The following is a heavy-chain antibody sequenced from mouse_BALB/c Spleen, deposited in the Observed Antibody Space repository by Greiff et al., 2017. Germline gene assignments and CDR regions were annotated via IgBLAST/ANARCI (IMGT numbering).Heavy chain of an antibody. CDR1: GFSLTSYG. CDR3: AREGLGSPPWFAY. D-gene: IGHD3-3*01. CDR2: IWSGGST. V-gene: IGHV2-2*02. J-gene: IGHJ3*01. Sequence: VQLVESGPGLVQPSQSLSITCTVSGFSLTSYGVHWVRQSPGKGLEWLGVIWSGGSTDYNAAFISRLSISKDNSKSQVFFKMNSLQANDTAIYYCAREGLGSPPWFAYWGQGTLVTVSA.